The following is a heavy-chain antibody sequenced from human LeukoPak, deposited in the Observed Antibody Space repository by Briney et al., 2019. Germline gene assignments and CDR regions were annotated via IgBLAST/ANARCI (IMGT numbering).Heavy chain of an antibody. Sequence: GGSLRLSCAASGFTFSSYWMHWVRQAPGKGLVWVSRINSDGSSTSYADSVKGRFTISRDNAKNTLYLQMNSLRAEDTAVYYCARDPLAYCSGGSCYPDAFDIWGQGTMVTVSS. CDR1: GFTFSSYW. J-gene: IGHJ3*02. V-gene: IGHV3-74*01. CDR2: INSDGSST. CDR3: ARDPLAYCSGGSCYPDAFDI. D-gene: IGHD2-15*01.